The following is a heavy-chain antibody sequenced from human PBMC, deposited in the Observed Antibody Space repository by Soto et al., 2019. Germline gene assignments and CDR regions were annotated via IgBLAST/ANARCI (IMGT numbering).Heavy chain of an antibody. D-gene: IGHD3-16*01. V-gene: IGHV4-30-2*01. Sequence: QLQLQESGSGLVKPSQTLSLTCAVSGGSISSGGYSWCWIRQPPGKGLVWIGYIHHSGSTYYNPSLKALVTVTVDRSTYQFSLKLSLVTAAVTAVYYCVRGPPLGRWGQGNLVSVSS. CDR3: VRGPPLGR. CDR2: IHHSGST. CDR1: GGSISSGGYS. J-gene: IGHJ4*02.